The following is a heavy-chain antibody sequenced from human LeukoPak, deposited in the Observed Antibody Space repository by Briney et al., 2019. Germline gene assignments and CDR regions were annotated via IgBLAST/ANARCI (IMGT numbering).Heavy chain of an antibody. Sequence: GGSLRLSCAASGFTFSSYWMSWVRQAPGKGLEWVSYISSSGSTIYYADSVKGRFTISRDNAKNSLYLQMNSLRAEDTAVYYCARGDRQHIVVVTAAFDYWGQGTLVTVSS. CDR1: GFTFSSYW. J-gene: IGHJ4*02. CDR3: ARGDRQHIVVVTAAFDY. D-gene: IGHD2-21*02. CDR2: ISSSGSTI. V-gene: IGHV3-48*04.